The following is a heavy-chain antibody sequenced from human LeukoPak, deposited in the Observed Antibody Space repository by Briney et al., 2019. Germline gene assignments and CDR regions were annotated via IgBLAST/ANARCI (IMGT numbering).Heavy chain of an antibody. CDR2: ISSSGSTI. Sequence: PGGSLRLSCAASGFTFSSYEMNWVRQAPGKGLEWISYISSSGSTIYYADSVKGRFTISRDNAKNSLYLQMNSLRAEDTAVYYCARDSRASGFDPWGQGTLVTVSS. CDR1: GFTFSSYE. J-gene: IGHJ5*02. CDR3: ARDSRASGFDP. V-gene: IGHV3-48*03. D-gene: IGHD3-10*01.